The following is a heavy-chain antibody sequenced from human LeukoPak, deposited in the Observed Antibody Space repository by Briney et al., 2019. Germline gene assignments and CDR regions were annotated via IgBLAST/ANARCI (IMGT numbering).Heavy chain of an antibody. Sequence: GGSLRLSCAASGFTFSDYYMSWIRQAPGKGLEWVSYISSSGSTIYYADSVKGRFTISRDNAKNSLYLQMNSLRAEDTAVYYCASGLFRGTRYFDYWGQGTLVTVSP. J-gene: IGHJ4*02. CDR3: ASGLFRGTRYFDY. D-gene: IGHD3-10*01. CDR2: ISSSGSTI. CDR1: GFTFSDYY. V-gene: IGHV3-11*01.